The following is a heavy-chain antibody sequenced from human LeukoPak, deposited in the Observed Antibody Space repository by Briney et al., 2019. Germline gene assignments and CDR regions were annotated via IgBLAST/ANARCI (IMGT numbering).Heavy chain of an antibody. CDR1: GYTFTGYY. CDR2: INPNSGGT. CDR3: ARLPLWGGAFDI. D-gene: IGHD2-21*01. V-gene: IGHV1-2*02. J-gene: IGHJ3*02. Sequence: GASVKVSCKASGYTFTGYYMHWVRQAPGQGLEWMGWINPNSGGTNYAQKFQGRVAMTRDTSISTAYMELSRLRSDDTAVYYCARLPLWGGAFDIWGQGTMVTVSS.